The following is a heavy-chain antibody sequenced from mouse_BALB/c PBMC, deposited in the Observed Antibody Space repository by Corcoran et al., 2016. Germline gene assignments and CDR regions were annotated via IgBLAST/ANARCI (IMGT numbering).Heavy chain of an antibody. CDR1: GFNIKDTY. D-gene: IGHD3-2*01. J-gene: IGHJ3*01. CDR2: IDPASGNT. Sequence: EVQLQQSGAELVKPGASVKLSCTASGFNIKDTYMHWVKQRPEQGLEWIGRIDPASGNTKYDPKFQGKATITADTSSNTAYLQLSSLTSEDTAVYYCARGRGQLGLFAYWDQGTLVTVSA. V-gene: IGHV14-3*02. CDR3: ARGRGQLGLFAY.